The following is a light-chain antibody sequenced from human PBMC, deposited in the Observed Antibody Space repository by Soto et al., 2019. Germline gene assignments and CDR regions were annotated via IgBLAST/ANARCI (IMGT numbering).Light chain of an antibody. V-gene: IGLV2-14*02. CDR3: TSYSSGSSLVI. CDR2: EVT. Sequence: QSALTQPASVSGSPGQSITISCTGTSRDVGTYNLVSWYQQHPGQAPKLIIYEVTKRPSGVSNRFSGSKSGNTASLTISGLQADDESYYYCTSYSSGSSLVIFGGGTKLTVL. J-gene: IGLJ2*01. CDR1: SRDVGTYNL.